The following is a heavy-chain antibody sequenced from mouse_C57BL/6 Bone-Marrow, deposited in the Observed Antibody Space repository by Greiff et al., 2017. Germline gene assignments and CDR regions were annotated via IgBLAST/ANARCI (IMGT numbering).Heavy chain of an antibody. D-gene: IGHD1-1*01. CDR1: GYTFTNYW. V-gene: IGHV1-63*01. CDR2: IYPGGGYT. Sequence: QVQLQQSGAELVRPGTSVKMSCKASGYTFTNYWIGWAKQRPGHGLEWIGDIYPGGGYTNYNEKFKGEATLTADKSSSTAYMQFSSLTSEDSAIYYCARSKYYGPLYYFDYWGQGTTLTVSS. CDR3: ARSKYYGPLYYFDY. J-gene: IGHJ2*01.